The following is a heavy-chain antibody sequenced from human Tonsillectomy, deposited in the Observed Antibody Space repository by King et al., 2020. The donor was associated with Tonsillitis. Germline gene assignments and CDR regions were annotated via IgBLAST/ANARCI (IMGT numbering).Heavy chain of an antibody. Sequence: VQLVESGGGVVQPGRSLRLSCAASGFTFSDHAMHWIRQAPGKGLEWVTGISYDGSNKNYGVFVKGRFTIPKDNSKNSLHLQRNSLRPEDTAVYYCVRRRYCDSSSCSYAFDFWGQGTMVTVSS. CDR1: GFTFSDHA. D-gene: IGHD6-19*01. CDR3: VRRRYCDSSSCSYAFDF. J-gene: IGHJ3*01. CDR2: ISYDGSNK. V-gene: IGHV3-30-3*01.